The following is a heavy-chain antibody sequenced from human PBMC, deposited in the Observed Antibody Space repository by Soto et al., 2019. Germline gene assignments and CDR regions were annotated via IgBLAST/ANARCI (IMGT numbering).Heavy chain of an antibody. CDR1: GGSISSYY. CDR2: IYYSGST. CDR3: ARHDYGDSPFDY. D-gene: IGHD4-17*01. V-gene: IGHV4-59*08. Sequence: SETLSLTWTVSGGSISSYYWIWIRQPPGKGLEWIGYIYYSGSTNYNPSLKSRVTISVDTSKNQFSLKLSSVTAADTAVYYCARHDYGDSPFDYWGQGTLVTVSS. J-gene: IGHJ4*02.